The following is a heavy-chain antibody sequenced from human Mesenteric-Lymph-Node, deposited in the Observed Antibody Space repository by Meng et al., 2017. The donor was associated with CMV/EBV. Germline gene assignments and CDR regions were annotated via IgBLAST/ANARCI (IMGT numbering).Heavy chain of an antibody. Sequence: GGSLRLSCAASGFTFSSYAMSWVRQAPGKGLEGVAFIRYDGSNKYYADSVKGRFTISRDNSKNTLYLQMNSLRAEDTGVYYCARELSSADYYVDYWGQGTQVTVSS. J-gene: IGHJ4*02. CDR3: ARELSSADYYVDY. CDR2: IRYDGSNK. D-gene: IGHD2-2*01. CDR1: GFTFSSYA. V-gene: IGHV3-30*02.